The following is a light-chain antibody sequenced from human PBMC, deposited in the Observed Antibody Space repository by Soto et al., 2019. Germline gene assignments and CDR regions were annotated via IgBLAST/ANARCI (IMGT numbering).Light chain of an antibody. J-gene: IGLJ1*01. Sequence: QSALTQPPSASGSPGQSVTISCTGTSSGVGGYNYVSWYQQHPGKAPKLMIYEVSKRPSGVPDRFSGSKSGNTASLTVSGLQPEDEADYYCSSYAGSNKSVVGTGTKLTVL. V-gene: IGLV2-8*01. CDR3: SSYAGSNKSV. CDR2: EVS. CDR1: SSGVGGYNY.